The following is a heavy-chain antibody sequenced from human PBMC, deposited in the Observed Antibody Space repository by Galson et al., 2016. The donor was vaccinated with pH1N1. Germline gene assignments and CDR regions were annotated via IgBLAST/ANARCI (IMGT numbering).Heavy chain of an antibody. CDR2: IYPGDSDP. CDR3: ARLAHCSGDCYSMGPWGYFDF. D-gene: IGHD2-21*02. J-gene: IGHJ4*03. CDR1: GSIFIGHW. V-gene: IGHV5-51*01. Sequence: QSGAEVTKPGESLKISCKGSGSIFIGHWIAWVRQKPGNGLEWMGIIYPGDSDPRYSPSFAGQVPLPADKSSNTASLRWSSLKASDTAMYYCARLAHCSGDCYSMGPWGYFDFWGQGTLVAVS.